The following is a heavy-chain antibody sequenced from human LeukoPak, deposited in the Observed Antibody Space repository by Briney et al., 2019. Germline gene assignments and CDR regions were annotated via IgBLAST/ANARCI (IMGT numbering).Heavy chain of an antibody. CDR3: ARAAYDSGTYQFNY. Sequence: SETLSLTCTVSGGSVSSGSFFWSWIRQPPGKGLEWIGYIFYTGSTNYNPSLKSRVTISLDASKNQFPLKLSSVTAADTAVYYCARAAYDSGTYQFNYWGQGTLVTVSS. V-gene: IGHV4-61*01. CDR1: GGSVSSGSFF. J-gene: IGHJ4*02. CDR2: IFYTGST. D-gene: IGHD3-10*01.